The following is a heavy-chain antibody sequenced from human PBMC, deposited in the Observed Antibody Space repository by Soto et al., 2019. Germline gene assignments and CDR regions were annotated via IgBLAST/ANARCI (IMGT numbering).Heavy chain of an antibody. CDR2: INHSGST. D-gene: IGHD6-13*01. CDR1: GGSFSGYY. Sequence: QVQLQQWGAGLLKPSETLSLTCAVYGGSFSGYYWSWIRQPPGKGLEWIGEINHSGSTNYNPSLKSRVTISVDASKTQFSQKLSSVTAADTAVYYCARLAAAGTDWFDPWGQGTLVTVSS. J-gene: IGHJ5*02. CDR3: ARLAAAGTDWFDP. V-gene: IGHV4-34*01.